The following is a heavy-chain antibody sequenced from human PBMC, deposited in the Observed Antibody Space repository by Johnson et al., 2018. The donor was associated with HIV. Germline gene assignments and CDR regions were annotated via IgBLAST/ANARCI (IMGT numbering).Heavy chain of an antibody. J-gene: IGHJ3*02. D-gene: IGHD2/OR15-2a*01. CDR2: IISDVSSA. CDR1: GFTFSPYW. Sequence: VRLVESGGGLVQPGGSLRLSCAASGFTFSPYWMHWVRQAPGQGLVWVSRIISDVSSAIYTDSVTGRFTISRDNTKNTLYLQMNSLRAEDTAGYYCTTGAFHAYDMWGQGTMVTVSS. V-gene: IGHV3-74*01. CDR3: TTGAFHAYDM.